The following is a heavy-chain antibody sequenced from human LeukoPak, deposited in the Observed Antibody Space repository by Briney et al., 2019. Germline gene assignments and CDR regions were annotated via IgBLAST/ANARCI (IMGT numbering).Heavy chain of an antibody. J-gene: IGHJ2*01. CDR1: GYTFSNNY. Sequence: ASVKVSCKASGYTFSNNYMHWVRQAPGQGLEWKGIISPSGGSTSYAQQFQGRVTMTRDTSTSTVYMELNDLRSEDTAVYSCASPYGGNDSHRAYWYFDLWGRGTLVTVSS. CDR2: ISPSGGST. CDR3: ASPYGGNDSHRAYWYFDL. V-gene: IGHV1-46*01. D-gene: IGHD4-23*01.